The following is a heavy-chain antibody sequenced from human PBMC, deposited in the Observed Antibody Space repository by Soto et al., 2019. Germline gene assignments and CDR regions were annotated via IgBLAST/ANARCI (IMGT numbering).Heavy chain of an antibody. J-gene: IGHJ6*02. Sequence: SAKVSWEACGLSFTSSSVRWARQASGKRLEWIGWIVVGSGNTNYAQKFQERVTITRDMSTSTAYMELSSLRSEDTAVYYCAAGRIVGHLEYYCYGMDVWGQGTTVTVSS. CDR1: GLSFTSSS. D-gene: IGHD3-16*02. CDR2: IVVGSGNT. CDR3: AAGRIVGHLEYYCYGMDV. V-gene: IGHV1-58*01.